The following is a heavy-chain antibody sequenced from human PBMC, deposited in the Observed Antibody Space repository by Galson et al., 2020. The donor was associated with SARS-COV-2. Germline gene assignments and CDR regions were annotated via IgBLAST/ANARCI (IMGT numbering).Heavy chain of an antibody. V-gene: IGHV4-30-4*08. CDR2: IYYSGST. CDR3: ARGAYGYDY. Sequence: TLCLTCSASRGSINSGAYYWTWIRQPPGKGLEWIGYIYYSGSTYYNPSLKSRVTISVDTSKNQFSLKLSSVTAADTAVYYCARGAYGYDYWGQGTLVTVSS. J-gene: IGHJ4*02. CDR1: RGSINSGAYY. D-gene: IGHD5-18*01.